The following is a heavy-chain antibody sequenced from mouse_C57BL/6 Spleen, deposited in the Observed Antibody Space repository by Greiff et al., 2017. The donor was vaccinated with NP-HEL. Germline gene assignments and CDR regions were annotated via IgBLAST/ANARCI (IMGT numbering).Heavy chain of an antibody. CDR1: GYAFSSSW. V-gene: IGHV1-82*01. J-gene: IGHJ4*01. CDR2: IYPGDGDT. Sequence: LQESGPELVKPGASVKISCKASGYAFSSSWMNWVKQRPGKGLEWIGRIYPGDGDTNYNGKFKGKATLTADKSSSTAYMQLSSLTSEDSAVYFCARSGGNWDENYYAMDYWGQGTSVTVSS. D-gene: IGHD4-1*01. CDR3: ARSGGNWDENYYAMDY.